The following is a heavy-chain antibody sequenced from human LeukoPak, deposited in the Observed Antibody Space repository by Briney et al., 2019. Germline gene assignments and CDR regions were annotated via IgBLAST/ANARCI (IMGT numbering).Heavy chain of an antibody. CDR1: GFTFSNYY. CDR2: ISTSSSHT. J-gene: IGHJ4*02. D-gene: IGHD3-10*02. Sequence: GGSLRLSCAASGFTFSNYYMSWIRQAPGKGLEWVSYISTSSSHTKYADSVKGRFTISRDNAKNSLYLQMKSLRAEDSAVYYWARSCSGTHYTCLASWGKGTLVTVPS. CDR3: ARSCSGTHYTCLAS. V-gene: IGHV3-11*03.